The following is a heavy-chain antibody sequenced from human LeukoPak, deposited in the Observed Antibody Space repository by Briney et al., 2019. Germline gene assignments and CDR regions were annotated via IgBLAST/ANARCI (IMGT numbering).Heavy chain of an antibody. CDR3: AKSELRFLEDPYYYGMDV. CDR1: GFTFDDYT. J-gene: IGHJ6*02. Sequence: QPGGSLRLSCAASGFTFDDYTMHWVRQAPGKGLEWVSLISWDGGSTYYADSVKGRFTISRDNSKNSLYLQMNSLRTEDTALYYCAKSELRFLEDPYYYGMDVWGQGTTVTVSS. D-gene: IGHD3-3*01. CDR2: ISWDGGST. V-gene: IGHV3-43*01.